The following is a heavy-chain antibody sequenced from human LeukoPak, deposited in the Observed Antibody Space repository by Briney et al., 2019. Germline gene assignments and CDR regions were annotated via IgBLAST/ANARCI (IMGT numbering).Heavy chain of an antibody. J-gene: IGHJ4*02. CDR3: ARGGRVLAASVDY. CDR2: INPSGGSA. V-gene: IGHV1-46*04. CDR1: GYTFTSYY. Sequence: PAALVKVSCKASGYTFTSYYMHWVRQAPGQGLEWMGIINPSGGSATFAQKLQGRVTMTRDTSTSTVYMELSSLRSEDTAVYYCARGGRVLAASVDYWGQGTLVTVSS. D-gene: IGHD4/OR15-4a*01.